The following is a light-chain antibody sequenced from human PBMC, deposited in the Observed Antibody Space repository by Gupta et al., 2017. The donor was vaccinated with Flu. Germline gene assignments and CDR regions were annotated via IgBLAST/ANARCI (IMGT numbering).Light chain of an antibody. CDR2: GAS. J-gene: IGKJ4*01. V-gene: IGKV3-15*01. CDR1: EIVGNY. CDR3: QQYRTGHQGSIT. Sequence: EIVMTQSPATLSVAPGERVTLSCRASEIVGNYLAWYQHKRGQTPRRLIYGASSRATGSTMRFSGSGCGRDCTITISIVQSEECEVYYCQQYRTGHQGSITFGGGTKVDIK.